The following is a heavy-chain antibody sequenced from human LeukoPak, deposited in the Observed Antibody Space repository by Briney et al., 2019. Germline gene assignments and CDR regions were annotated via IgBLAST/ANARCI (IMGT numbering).Heavy chain of an antibody. J-gene: IGHJ4*02. V-gene: IGHV3-23*01. CDR3: ASSGYYYDGADY. CDR2: ISGSGGST. CDR1: GFTFSSYA. Sequence: PGGSLRLSCAASGFTFSSYAMSWVRQAPGKGLEWVSAISGSGGSTYYADSVKGWFTISRDNSKNTLYLQMNSLRAEDTAVYYCASSGYYYDGADYWGQGTLVTVSS. D-gene: IGHD3-22*01.